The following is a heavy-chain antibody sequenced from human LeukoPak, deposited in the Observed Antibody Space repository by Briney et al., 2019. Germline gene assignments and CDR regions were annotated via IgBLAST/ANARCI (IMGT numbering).Heavy chain of an antibody. CDR2: IWYDGSNK. CDR3: ARVRGYSYDAFDI. J-gene: IGHJ3*02. V-gene: IGHV3-33*01. Sequence: GGSLRLSCAASGVTFSSYGMHWVRQAPGKGLEWVAVIWYDGSNKYYADSVKGRFTISRDNSKNTLYLQMNSLRAEDTAVYYCARVRGYSYDAFDIWGQGTMVTVSS. CDR1: GVTFSSYG. D-gene: IGHD5-18*01.